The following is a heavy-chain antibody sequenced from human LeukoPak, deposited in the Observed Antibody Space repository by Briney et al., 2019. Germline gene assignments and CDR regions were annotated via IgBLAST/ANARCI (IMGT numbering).Heavy chain of an antibody. Sequence: PGGSLRLSCAASGFTFSGYSMNWVRQAPGKGVEWVSYISSSSSTIYYADSVKGRFTISRDNAKNSLYLQMNSLRAEDTAVYYCARNYYDSSGYYSEHGLWGQGTLVTVSS. D-gene: IGHD3-22*01. V-gene: IGHV3-48*01. CDR3: ARNYYDSSGYYSEHGL. CDR1: GFTFSGYS. CDR2: ISSSSSTI. J-gene: IGHJ4*02.